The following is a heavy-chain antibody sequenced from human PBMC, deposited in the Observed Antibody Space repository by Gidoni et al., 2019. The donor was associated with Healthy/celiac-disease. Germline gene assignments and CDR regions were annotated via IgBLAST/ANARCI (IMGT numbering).Heavy chain of an antibody. CDR2: ISSSSSYT. CDR3: ARVNGRLYYFDY. CDR1: GFTFSDYY. D-gene: IGHD2-8*01. Sequence: QVQLVESGGGLVKPGGDLRLSCAASGFTFSDYYMSWIRQAPGKGLEWVSYISSSSSYTNYADSVKGRFTISRDNAKNSLYLQMNSLRAEDTAVYYCARVNGRLYYFDYWGQGTLVTVSS. J-gene: IGHJ4*02. V-gene: IGHV3-11*05.